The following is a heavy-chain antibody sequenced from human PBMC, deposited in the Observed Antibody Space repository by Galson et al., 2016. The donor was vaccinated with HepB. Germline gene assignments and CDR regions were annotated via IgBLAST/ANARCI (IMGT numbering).Heavy chain of an antibody. Sequence: SETLSLTCVVYRASLNNNYWSWVRPPPGKGLEWLGEITHSGDINYNPSLKSRVTMSADTSSSQFSLKMTSVTAADTAMYYCAPLERRPSGHYYVDSWGQGTLVTVSS. J-gene: IGHJ4*02. D-gene: IGHD3-22*01. CDR1: RASLNNNY. CDR2: ITHSGDI. V-gene: IGHV4-34*01. CDR3: APLERRPSGHYYVDS.